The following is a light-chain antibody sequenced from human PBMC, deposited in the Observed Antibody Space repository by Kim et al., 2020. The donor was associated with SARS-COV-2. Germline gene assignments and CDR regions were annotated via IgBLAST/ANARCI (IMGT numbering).Light chain of an antibody. CDR1: QNINSH. Sequence: DIQMTQSPSSLSASVGDRVTITCRTSQNINSHLNWYHQKPGRAPKLLIYAASTLQGGVPSRFSGSGSETDFTLTISSLQPEDFATYLCKQNHNNPYTFGPGTKVDIK. CDR3: KQNHNNPYT. V-gene: IGKV1-39*01. J-gene: IGKJ3*01. CDR2: AAS.